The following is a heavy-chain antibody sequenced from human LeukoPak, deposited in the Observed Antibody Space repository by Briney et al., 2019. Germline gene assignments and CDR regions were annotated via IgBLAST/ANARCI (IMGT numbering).Heavy chain of an antibody. CDR2: INHNGGT. V-gene: IGHV4-34*01. J-gene: IGHJ4*02. CDR3: ARIRCGHIEGICYNY. Sequence: SGPLSPTGGVHDASFTANYWCWSRKSPGKGPEWIGEINHNGGTKYNPSPKSRDTISVDTSENHFSVKLSSVTAADTAVYYCARIRCGHIEGICYNYWGRETRVTVS. D-gene: IGHD2-15*01. CDR1: DASFTANY.